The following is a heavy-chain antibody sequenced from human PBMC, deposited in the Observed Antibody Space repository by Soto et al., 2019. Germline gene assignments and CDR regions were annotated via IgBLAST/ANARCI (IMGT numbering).Heavy chain of an antibody. D-gene: IGHD3-22*01. Sequence: PSETLSLTCAVYGGSFSGYYWSWIRQPPGKGLEWIGEINHSGSTNYNPSLKSRVTISVDTSKNQFSLKLSSVTAADTAVYYCARGKTRYYDSSGYYPSNYGMDVWGQGTTVTVSS. V-gene: IGHV4-34*01. CDR3: ARGKTRYYDSSGYYPSNYGMDV. CDR1: GGSFSGYY. J-gene: IGHJ6*02. CDR2: INHSGST.